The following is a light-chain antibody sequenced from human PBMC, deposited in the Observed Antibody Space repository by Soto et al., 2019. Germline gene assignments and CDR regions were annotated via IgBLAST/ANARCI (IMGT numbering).Light chain of an antibody. Sequence: DSQMTQSPSSLSPSVVHRVTVTCRASQSISRYLNWYKQKPGKAPKLLLYAASSLQGGVPSRFSGSGSGTNFTLTISSLQPEDFATYYCQQSYSTPFTFGQGTRLEIK. CDR3: QQSYSTPFT. V-gene: IGKV1-39*01. J-gene: IGKJ5*01. CDR2: AAS. CDR1: QSISRY.